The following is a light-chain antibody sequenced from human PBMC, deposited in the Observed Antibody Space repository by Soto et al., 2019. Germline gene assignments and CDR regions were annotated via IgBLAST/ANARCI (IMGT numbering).Light chain of an antibody. Sequence: EIVLTQSPGTLSLSPGERATLSCRASQSDSSRFLAWYQQKPGQAPRLLIHSTFRRDTGIQDRFSGSGSGTDFTLTISRLEPEDYAVYYCQLYGSSWTFGQGTKVEIK. V-gene: IGKV3-20*01. J-gene: IGKJ1*01. CDR3: QLYGSSWT. CDR2: STF. CDR1: QSDSSRF.